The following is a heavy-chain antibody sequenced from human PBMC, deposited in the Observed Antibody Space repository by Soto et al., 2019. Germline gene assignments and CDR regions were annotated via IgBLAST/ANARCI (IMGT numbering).Heavy chain of an antibody. D-gene: IGHD3-22*01. CDR2: IYYSGST. CDR1: GGSISRGGYY. V-gene: IGHV4-31*03. J-gene: IGHJ3*02. CDR3: ARETYYYDSTPPDAFDI. Sequence: QVQLQESGPGLVKPSQTLSLTCTVSGGSISRGGYYWSWIRQHPGKGLEWIGYIYYSGSTYYNPSLKSRVTISVDTSKNQFSLKLSSVTAADTAVYYCARETYYYDSTPPDAFDIWGQGTMVTVSS.